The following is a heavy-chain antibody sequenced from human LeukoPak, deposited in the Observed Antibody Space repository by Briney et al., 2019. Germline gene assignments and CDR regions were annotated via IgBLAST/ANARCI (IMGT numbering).Heavy chain of an antibody. V-gene: IGHV1-46*01. Sequence: ASVKASCKASGYTFTSYYMHWVRQAPGQGLEWMGIINPSGGSTSYAQKFQGRVTMTRDTSTSTVYMELSSLRSEDTAVYYCARDDRDYNFDYWGQGTLVTVSS. J-gene: IGHJ4*02. CDR1: GYTFTSYY. CDR3: ARDDRDYNFDY. CDR2: INPSGGST. D-gene: IGHD3-10*01.